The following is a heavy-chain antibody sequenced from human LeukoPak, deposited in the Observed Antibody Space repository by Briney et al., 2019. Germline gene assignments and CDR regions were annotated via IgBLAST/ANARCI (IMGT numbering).Heavy chain of an antibody. CDR3: ASPHNNNRYYFEH. J-gene: IGHJ4*02. CDR2: ISYEGNNK. V-gene: IGHV3-30-3*01. Sequence: GRSLRLSCVASGFTFCGYALHWVRQAPGKGLDWVAIISYEGNNKYYADSVKGRFNISRDNPKNTMYLQMNSLRPEHTAMYYCASPHNNNRYYFEHWGQGTLVTVST. CDR1: GFTFCGYA. D-gene: IGHD1-14*01.